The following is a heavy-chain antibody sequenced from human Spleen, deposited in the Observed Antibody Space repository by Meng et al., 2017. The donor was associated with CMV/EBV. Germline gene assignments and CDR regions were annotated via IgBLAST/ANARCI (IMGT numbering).Heavy chain of an antibody. Sequence: GESLKISCVASGFTFNSYWMSWVRLAPGKGLEWVANIKPDGSEKNYEDSVKGRFTISRDNAKNSLYLQLNSLRAEDTAVYFCANGYRFYYFDSWGQGTLVTVSS. V-gene: IGHV3-7*01. J-gene: IGHJ4*02. CDR1: GFTFNSYW. CDR2: IKPDGSEK. D-gene: IGHD3-16*02. CDR3: ANGYRFYYFDS.